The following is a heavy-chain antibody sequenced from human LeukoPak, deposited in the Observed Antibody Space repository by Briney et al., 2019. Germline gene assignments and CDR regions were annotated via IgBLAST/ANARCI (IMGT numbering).Heavy chain of an antibody. CDR1: GGSFSSYY. J-gene: IGHJ5*02. Sequence: QPSETLSLTCAVYGGSFSSYYWSWIRQPPGKGLEWIGEINHSGSTNYNPSLKSRVTISVDTSKNQFSLKLSSATAADTAVYYCARGPSGWYVWFDPWGQGTLVTVSS. CDR3: ARGPSGWYVWFDP. CDR2: INHSGST. D-gene: IGHD6-19*01. V-gene: IGHV4-34*01.